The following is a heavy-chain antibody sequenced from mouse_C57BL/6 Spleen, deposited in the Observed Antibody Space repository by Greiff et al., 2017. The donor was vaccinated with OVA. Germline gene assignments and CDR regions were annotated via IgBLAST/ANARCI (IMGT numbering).Heavy chain of an antibody. CDR3: SLFITTVVAHFDY. D-gene: IGHD1-1*01. Sequence: QVQLQQPGAELVMPGASVKLSCKASGYTFTSYWMHWVKQRPGQGLEWIGEIDPSDSYTNYNQKFKGKSTLTVDKSSSTAYMQLSSLTSEDSAVYYCSLFITTVVAHFDYWGQGTTLTVSS. J-gene: IGHJ2*01. V-gene: IGHV1-69*01. CDR2: IDPSDSYT. CDR1: GYTFTSYW.